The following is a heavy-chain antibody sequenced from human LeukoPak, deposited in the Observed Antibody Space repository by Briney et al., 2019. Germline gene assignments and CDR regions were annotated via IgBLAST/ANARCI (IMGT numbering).Heavy chain of an antibody. Sequence: GGSLRLSCSASGFTFSAYAMYWVRQAPGKGLESVSGISNNGGSSFYADSVKGRFTISRDNSKNTLYLQMSSLRAEDTAVYYCVKITSVTGGDCWGQGTRLTVSS. CDR3: VKITSVTGGDC. CDR1: GFTFSAYA. CDR2: ISNNGGSS. J-gene: IGHJ4*02. V-gene: IGHV3-64D*09. D-gene: IGHD1-1*01.